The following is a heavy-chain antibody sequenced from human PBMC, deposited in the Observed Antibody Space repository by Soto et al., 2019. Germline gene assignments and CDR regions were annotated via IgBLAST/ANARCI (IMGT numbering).Heavy chain of an antibody. J-gene: IGHJ3*02. V-gene: IGHV4-61*01. CDR3: ARSGSKYGADAFDT. CDR2: IYYIGTT. CDR1: CGSVSSGRYY. Sequence: QVQLQESGPGLVKPSETLSLTCTVSCGSVSSGRYYWTWIRQPPGKGLEWIGHIYYIGTTHYSPSLKSRVTISSDTSKNQFSLRLPSVTAADTAVYYCARSGSKYGADAFDTWGQGTVVTVSS. D-gene: IGHD5-18*01.